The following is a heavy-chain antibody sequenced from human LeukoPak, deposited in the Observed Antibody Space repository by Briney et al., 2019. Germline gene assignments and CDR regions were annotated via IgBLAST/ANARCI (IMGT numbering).Heavy chain of an antibody. CDR2: ISYDGSNK. D-gene: IGHD2/OR15-2a*01. CDR3: ARIYGPWNYFDY. CDR1: GFTFRSYA. Sequence: GRSLRLSCAASGFTFRSYAMPWVRQAPGKGLEWVAVISYDGSNKYYADSVKGRFTISRDNSKNTLYLQMNSLRAEDTAVYYCARIYGPWNYFDYWGQGTLVTVSS. J-gene: IGHJ4*02. V-gene: IGHV3-30*04.